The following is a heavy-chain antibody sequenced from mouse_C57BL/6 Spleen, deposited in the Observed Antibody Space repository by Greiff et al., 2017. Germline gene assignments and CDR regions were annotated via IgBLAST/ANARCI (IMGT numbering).Heavy chain of an antibody. Sequence: VQLKQSGPELVKPGASVKIPCKASGYTFTDYNMDWVKQSHGKSLEWIGDINPNNGGTIYNQKFKGKATLTVDKSSSTAYMELRSLTSEDTAVYYCARVGNLGNYVDYWGQGTTLTVSS. V-gene: IGHV1-18*01. D-gene: IGHD3-3*01. CDR1: GYTFTDYN. J-gene: IGHJ2*01. CDR3: ARVGNLGNYVDY. CDR2: INPNNGGT.